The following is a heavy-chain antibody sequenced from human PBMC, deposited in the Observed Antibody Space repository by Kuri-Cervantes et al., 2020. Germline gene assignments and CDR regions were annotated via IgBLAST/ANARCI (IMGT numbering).Heavy chain of an antibody. V-gene: IGHV4-59*01. J-gene: IGHJ6*03. CDR1: GGSISSYY. D-gene: IGHD3-22*01. CDR3: ERAYYYDSSGYYYDYYYMDV. CDR2: IYYSGST. Sequence: SETLSLTCTVSGGSISSYYWSWIRQPPGKGLEWIGYIYYSGSTNYNPSLKSRVTISVDTSKNQFSLKLSSVTAADTAVYYCERAYYYDSSGYYYDYYYMDVWGKGTTVTVSS.